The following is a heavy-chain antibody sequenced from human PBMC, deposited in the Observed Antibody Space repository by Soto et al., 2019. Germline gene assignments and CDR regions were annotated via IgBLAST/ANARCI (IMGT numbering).Heavy chain of an antibody. CDR3: ARSEGFGSGSYYNLFYFDY. V-gene: IGHV4-59*01. CDR1: GDSISSYY. D-gene: IGHD3-10*01. Sequence: SATQSLTCTVSGDSISSYYWSWIRQPPGKGLEWIGYIYYSGSTNYNPSLKSRVTISVDTSKNQFSLKLSSVTAADTAVYYCARSEGFGSGSYYNLFYFDYWGQGTLVTVSS. CDR2: IYYSGST. J-gene: IGHJ4*02.